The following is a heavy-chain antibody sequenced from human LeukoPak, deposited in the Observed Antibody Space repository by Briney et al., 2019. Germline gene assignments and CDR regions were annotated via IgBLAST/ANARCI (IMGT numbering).Heavy chain of an antibody. CDR2: IYTSGST. Sequence: PSETLSLTCTVSGGSISSYYWSWIRQPAGKGLEWIGRIYTSGSTNYNPSLKSRVTMSVDTSKNQLSLKLSSVTAADTAVYYCARDYGDYAYYYYYYMDVWGKGTTVTVSS. V-gene: IGHV4-4*07. D-gene: IGHD4-17*01. J-gene: IGHJ6*03. CDR3: ARDYGDYAYYYYYYMDV. CDR1: GGSISSYY.